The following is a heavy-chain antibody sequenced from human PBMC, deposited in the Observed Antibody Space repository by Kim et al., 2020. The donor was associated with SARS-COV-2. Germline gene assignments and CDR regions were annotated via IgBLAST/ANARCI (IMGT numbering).Heavy chain of an antibody. V-gene: IGHV1-2*06. CDR2: INPNSGGT. CDR1: AYTLTDYY. D-gene: IGHD6-13*01. Sequence: ASVKVSCRASAYTLTDYYVHWVRQAPGQGPEWLGRINPNSGGTNYARNFQGRVTMTRDTSINTAYLELRRLTSDDTAVYYCARGPPITTTGTDYFNYWGQGTLVAVST. J-gene: IGHJ4*02. CDR3: ARGPPITTTGTDYFNY.